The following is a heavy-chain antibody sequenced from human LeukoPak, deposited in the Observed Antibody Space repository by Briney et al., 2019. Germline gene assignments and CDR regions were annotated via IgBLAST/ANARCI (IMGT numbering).Heavy chain of an antibody. Sequence: GGSLRLSCAASGFTVSSNYMTWVRQAPGKGLEWVPVIYSGGSTYYADSVKGRFTISRDNSENTLYLQMNNLRAEDTAVYYCARSYTSGLRSDYWGQGTLVTVSS. D-gene: IGHD6-25*01. CDR1: GFTVSSNY. V-gene: IGHV3-66*02. J-gene: IGHJ4*02. CDR2: IYSGGST. CDR3: ARSYTSGLRSDY.